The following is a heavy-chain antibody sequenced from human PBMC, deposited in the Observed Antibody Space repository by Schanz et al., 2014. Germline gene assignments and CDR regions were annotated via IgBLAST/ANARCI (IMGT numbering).Heavy chain of an antibody. D-gene: IGHD3-10*01. CDR1: GFTFSSYA. CDR3: ARPALWFGDNCFDP. Sequence: EVQLVESGGGLVQPGGSLRLSCAASGFTFSSYAMSWVRQAPGKGLEWVSAISGSGGSTYYADSVKGRFTISRDNAKSSLFLHMNSLRAEDTAVYYCARPALWFGDNCFDPWGQGTLVTVSS. J-gene: IGHJ5*02. V-gene: IGHV3-23*04. CDR2: ISGSGGST.